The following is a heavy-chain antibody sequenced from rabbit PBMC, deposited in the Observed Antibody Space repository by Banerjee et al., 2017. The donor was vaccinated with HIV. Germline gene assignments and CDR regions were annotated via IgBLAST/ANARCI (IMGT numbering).Heavy chain of an antibody. V-gene: IGHV1S45*01. CDR2: IYTGSGTT. CDR3: AREDDTNISLTLKL. CDR1: GLSLSSNA. J-gene: IGHJ4*01. Sequence: QEQLEESGGGLVKPGGTLTLTCTVSGLSLSSNAMCWVRQAPGKGLEWIGCIYTGSGTTYYASWAKGRFTISKTSSTTVTLQMTSLTAADTATYFCAREDDTNISLTLKLWGPGTLVTVS. D-gene: IGHD1-1*01.